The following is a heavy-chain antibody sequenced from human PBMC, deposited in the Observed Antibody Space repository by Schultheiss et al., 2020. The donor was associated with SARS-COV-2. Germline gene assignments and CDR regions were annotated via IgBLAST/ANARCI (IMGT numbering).Heavy chain of an antibody. CDR1: GGTFSRYA. D-gene: IGHD4-23*01. Sequence: SVKVSCKASGGTFSRYAINWVRQAPGQGLEWMGGIIPIFGTLNFAQKFQGRDTITADESTSTAYRERSSLRAEDTAVYYCARDSEGAYGGDSLGLDYWGQGTLVTVSS. CDR2: IIPIFGTL. V-gene: IGHV1-69*13. CDR3: ARDSEGAYGGDSLGLDY. J-gene: IGHJ4*02.